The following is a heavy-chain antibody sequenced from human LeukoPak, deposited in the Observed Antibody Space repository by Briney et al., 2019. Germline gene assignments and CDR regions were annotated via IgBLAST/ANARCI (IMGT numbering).Heavy chain of an antibody. CDR3: AKDETYYYDSSGPG. V-gene: IGHV3-30*04. Sequence: HSGGSLRLSCAASGSTFSSYAMHWVRQAPGKGLEWVAVISYDGSNKYYADSVKGRFTISRDNSKNTLYLQMNSLRAEDTAVYYCAKDETYYYDSSGPGWGQGSLVTVSS. J-gene: IGHJ4*02. CDR2: ISYDGSNK. CDR1: GSTFSSYA. D-gene: IGHD3-22*01.